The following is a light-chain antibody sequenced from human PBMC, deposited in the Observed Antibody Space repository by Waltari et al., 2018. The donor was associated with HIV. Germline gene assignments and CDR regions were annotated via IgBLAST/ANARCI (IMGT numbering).Light chain of an antibody. CDR3: QQYSTHYA. V-gene: IGKV1-5*03. CDR1: QDIDKW. Sequence: IQMTQSPSNLSASVGDTVILTCRASQDIDKWLAWYHQKPGRAHKLLISMTSVLESGVPSRFRGSGSGTTFTLTITGLQPDDIGTYFCQQYSTHYAFGQGTRVE. J-gene: IGKJ2*01. CDR2: MTS.